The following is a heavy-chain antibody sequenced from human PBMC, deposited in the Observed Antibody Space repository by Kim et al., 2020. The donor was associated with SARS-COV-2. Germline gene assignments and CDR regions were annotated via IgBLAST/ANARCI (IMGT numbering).Heavy chain of an antibody. D-gene: IGHD3-3*01. V-gene: IGHV3-11*06. CDR3: ARLANTYDFWSGYNAFDI. Sequence: KGRFTISRDNAKNSLYLQMNSLRAEDTAVYYCARLANTYDFWSGYNAFDIWGQGTMVTVSS. J-gene: IGHJ3*02.